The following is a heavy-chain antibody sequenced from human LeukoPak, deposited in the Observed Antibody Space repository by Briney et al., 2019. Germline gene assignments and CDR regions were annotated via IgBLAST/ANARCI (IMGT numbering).Heavy chain of an antibody. D-gene: IGHD6-13*01. CDR2: IRYDGSNK. V-gene: IGHV3-30*02. J-gene: IGHJ5*02. CDR3: AREVSTAAIHAFDP. CDR1: GFTFSSYG. Sequence: GGSLRLSCAASGFTFSSYGMHWVRQAPGKGLEWVAFIRYDGSNKYYADSVKGRFTISRDNSKNTLYLQMNTLRVEDTAVYHCAREVSTAAIHAFDPWGQGTLVTVSA.